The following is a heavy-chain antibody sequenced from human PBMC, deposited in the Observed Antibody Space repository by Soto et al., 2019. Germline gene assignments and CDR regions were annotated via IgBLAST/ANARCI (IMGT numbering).Heavy chain of an antibody. J-gene: IGHJ5*02. Sequence: QVQLQQWGAGLLKPSETLSLTCAVYGGSFSGYYWSWICQPPGKGLEWIGEISHIGNTNYNPSLKSRVTISVDTSKNQFSLKLSSVTAADTAVYYCARGLPVRLLYHWGQGTLVTVSS. CDR1: GGSFSGYY. D-gene: IGHD3-22*01. V-gene: IGHV4-34*01. CDR3: ARGLPVRLLYH. CDR2: ISHIGNT.